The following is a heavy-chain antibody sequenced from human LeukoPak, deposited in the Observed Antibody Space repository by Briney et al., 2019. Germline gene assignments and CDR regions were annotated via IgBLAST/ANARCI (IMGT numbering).Heavy chain of an antibody. D-gene: IGHD3-10*01. V-gene: IGHV3-30*04. CDR2: ISSDGSIK. Sequence: GGSLRLSCAASGFTFSNYPMHWVRQAPGKGLEWVAVISSDGSIKYYADSVKGRFTISRDDSKSTLYLQVNSLRTEDTAVYYCARDSLHGSGSSFDYWGQGTLVTVSS. J-gene: IGHJ4*02. CDR3: ARDSLHGSGSSFDY. CDR1: GFTFSNYP.